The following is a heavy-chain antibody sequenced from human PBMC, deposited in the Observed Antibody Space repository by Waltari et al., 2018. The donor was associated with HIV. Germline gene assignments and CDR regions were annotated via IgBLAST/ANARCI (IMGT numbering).Heavy chain of an antibody. CDR2: INPSGGST. V-gene: IGHV1-46*01. CDR1: GYTFTSYH. J-gene: IGHJ4*02. CDR3: ARVQIMLTFGGVPSGFDS. D-gene: IGHD3-16*01. Sequence: QVKLLQSGAQVKKPGASVKVSCKASGYTFTSYHLHWVRQAPGQGLEWMGIINPSGGSTTYTQKFQGRVNMTRDTSTSTVYMELSSLRSEDTAVYYCARVQIMLTFGGVPSGFDSWGQGTLVTVSS.